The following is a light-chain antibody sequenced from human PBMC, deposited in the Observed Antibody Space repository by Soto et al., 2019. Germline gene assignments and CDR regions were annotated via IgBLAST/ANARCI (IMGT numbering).Light chain of an antibody. V-gene: IGKV3-20*01. Sequence: VLTQSPGTLSLSPGERATLSCRASQSVSTRLASYQHRSGQAPRLLISSASIRATGIPDRFSGSGSGTDFTLTISRLEPEDFALYYCQHYYGTSPIAFGQGTRLEI. CDR1: QSVSTR. J-gene: IGKJ5*01. CDR2: SAS. CDR3: QHYYGTSPIA.